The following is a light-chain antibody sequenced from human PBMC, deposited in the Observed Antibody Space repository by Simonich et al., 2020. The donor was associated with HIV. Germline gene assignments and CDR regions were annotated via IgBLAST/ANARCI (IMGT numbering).Light chain of an antibody. CDR2: EGN. J-gene: IGLJ3*02. CDR1: SSDVGGYNY. Sequence: QSALTQPASVSGSPGQSITISCTGTSSDVGGYNYVSWYQQHPGKAPKLMIYEGNTRPSGVSNRFAGSKSGNTASLTISGLQAEDEADYYCCSYSGSSTLVFGGGTKLTVL. V-gene: IGLV2-23*01. CDR3: CSYSGSSTLV.